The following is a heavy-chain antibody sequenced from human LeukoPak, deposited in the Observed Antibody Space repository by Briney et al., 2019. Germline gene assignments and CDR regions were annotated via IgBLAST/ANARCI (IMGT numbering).Heavy chain of an antibody. CDR3: ARGPGSAGLPFDY. V-gene: IGHV4-61*01. CDR1: GGSISTTPYY. J-gene: IGHJ4*02. Sequence: PSETLSLTCTVSGGSISTTPYYWSWIRQPPGKGLEWIGYIYYSGSTNYNPSLKSRVTISVDTSKNQFSLKLSSVTAADTAVYYCARGPGSAGLPFDYWGQGTLVTVSS. D-gene: IGHD3-10*01. CDR2: IYYSGST.